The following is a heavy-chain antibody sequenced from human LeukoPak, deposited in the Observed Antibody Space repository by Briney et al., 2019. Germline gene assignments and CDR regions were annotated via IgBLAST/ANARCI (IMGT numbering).Heavy chain of an antibody. J-gene: IGHJ3*01. CDR2: INPNNRGT. Sequence: ASVKVSCKASGYTFTSYYMHWVRQAPGQGLEWMGNINPNNRGTNYPQKLQGRVTVTRDTSTSTVYMELSSLRSEDTAVYYCARDEVNGVNDAFDLWGQGTKVTVSS. CDR1: GYTFTSYY. CDR3: ARDEVNGVNDAFDL. V-gene: IGHV1-46*01. D-gene: IGHD4-17*01.